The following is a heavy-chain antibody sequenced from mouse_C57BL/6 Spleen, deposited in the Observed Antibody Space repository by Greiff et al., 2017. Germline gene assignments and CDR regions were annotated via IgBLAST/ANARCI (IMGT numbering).Heavy chain of an antibody. D-gene: IGHD2-12*01. CDR3: ARDGAYYKDYYAMDY. V-gene: IGHV3-6*01. CDR1: GYSITSGYY. Sequence: DVKLVESGPGLVKPSQSLSLTCSVTGYSITSGYYWNWIRQFPGNKLEWMGYISYDGSNNYNPSLKNRISITRDTSKNQFFLKLNSVTTEDTATYYCARDGAYYKDYYAMDYWGQGTSVTVSS. CDR2: ISYDGSN. J-gene: IGHJ4*01.